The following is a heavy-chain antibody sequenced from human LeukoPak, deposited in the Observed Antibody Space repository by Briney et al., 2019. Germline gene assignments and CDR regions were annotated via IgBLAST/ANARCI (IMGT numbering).Heavy chain of an antibody. Sequence: PSETLSLTCTVSGGSISSYYWSWIRQPPGKGLEWIGYIYYSGSTNYNPSLKSRVTISVDTSKNQFSLKLSSVTAADTAAYYCASSYYYGSGSYKLDYWGQGTLVTVSS. V-gene: IGHV4-59*08. CDR1: GGSISSYY. CDR2: IYYSGST. D-gene: IGHD3-10*01. J-gene: IGHJ4*02. CDR3: ASSYYYGSGSYKLDY.